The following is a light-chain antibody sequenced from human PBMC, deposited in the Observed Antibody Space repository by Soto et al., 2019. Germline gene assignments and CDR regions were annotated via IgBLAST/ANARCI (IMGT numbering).Light chain of an antibody. V-gene: IGKV1-8*01. Sequence: ALRMTQSPSSFSASTGDRVTITCRASQGIGSNVAWYQQQQGKAPKLLIYDVYILQTGVSSRFSGSGSGTDFTLTIRSLQSEDVASYYCQHYYNYPRTFGQGTKVEIK. J-gene: IGKJ1*01. CDR2: DVY. CDR3: QHYYNYPRT. CDR1: QGIGSN.